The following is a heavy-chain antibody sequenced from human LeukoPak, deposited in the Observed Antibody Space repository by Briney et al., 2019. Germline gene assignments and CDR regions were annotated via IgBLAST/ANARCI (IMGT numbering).Heavy chain of an antibody. CDR2: IKLDGSEK. J-gene: IGHJ4*02. D-gene: IGHD3-3*01. CDR1: GFTFGKYW. CDR3: ARDQYDTWSRRGNFDS. Sequence: GGSLRLSCVASGFTFGKYWMSWVRQAPGKGLEWVANIKLDGSEKNYVDSVKGRFTISRDNTKNSLYLQMNSLRVEDTAAFYCARDQYDTWSRRGNFDSWGQGTLVIVSS. V-gene: IGHV3-7*03.